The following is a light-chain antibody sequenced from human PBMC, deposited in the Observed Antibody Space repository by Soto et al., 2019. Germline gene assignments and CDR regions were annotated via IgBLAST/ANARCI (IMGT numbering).Light chain of an antibody. CDR1: SSDVGGYNS. J-gene: IGLJ1*01. Sequence: QSVLTQPPSASGAPGQSVTISCTGTSSDVGGYNSVSWYQQRPGKAPKLMIYEVTKRPSGVPVRFSGSKSGNTASLSVSGLQAEDEADYYCSSYAGSNTYSAFGTGTKVTVL. V-gene: IGLV2-8*01. CDR3: SSYAGSNTYSA. CDR2: EVT.